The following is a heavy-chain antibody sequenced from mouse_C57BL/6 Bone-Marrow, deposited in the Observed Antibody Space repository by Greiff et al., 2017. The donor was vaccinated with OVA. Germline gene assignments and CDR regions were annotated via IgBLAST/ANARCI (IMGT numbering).Heavy chain of an antibody. CDR1: GFNIKDDY. V-gene: IGHV14-4*01. Sequence: VQLQQSGAELVRPGASVKLSCTASGFNIKDDYMHWVKQRPEQGLEWIGWIDPENGDTEYASKFQGKATITADTSSNTAYLQLISLTSESTAVYYCTASYSYDSGTAWFAYWGQGTLVTVSA. CDR3: TASYSYDSGTAWFAY. D-gene: IGHD2-12*01. J-gene: IGHJ3*01. CDR2: IDPENGDT.